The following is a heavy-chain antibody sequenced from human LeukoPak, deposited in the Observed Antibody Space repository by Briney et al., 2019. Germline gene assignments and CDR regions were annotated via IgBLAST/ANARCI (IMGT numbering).Heavy chain of an antibody. Sequence: SETLSLTCSVSGGSVSSGNYYWSWIRQPPGKGLEWIGRVDYSGSTRYNPSLRRRVTISVDTSKNQFSLKLSSVTAADTAVYYCARGPYDYVWGSYRPLDYWGQGTLVTVSS. CDR3: ARGPYDYVWGSYRPLDY. D-gene: IGHD3-16*02. J-gene: IGHJ4*02. CDR2: VDYSGST. V-gene: IGHV4-61*01. CDR1: GGSVSSGNYY.